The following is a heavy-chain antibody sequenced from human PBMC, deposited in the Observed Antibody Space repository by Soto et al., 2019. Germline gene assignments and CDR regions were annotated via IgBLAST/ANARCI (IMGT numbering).Heavy chain of an antibody. CDR1: GYTFTSYG. Sequence: QVQLVQSGAEVKKPGASVKVSCKASGYTFTSYGISWVRQAPGQGLEWMGWISSYNGNTNYAQKVQGRVTMTTDTSTSRTYMELRSLRSDDTAVYYCASGPRYCSSTSCFSGVTWFDPWGQGTLVTVSS. CDR3: ASGPRYCSSTSCFSGVTWFDP. V-gene: IGHV1-18*04. J-gene: IGHJ5*02. D-gene: IGHD2-2*01. CDR2: ISSYNGNT.